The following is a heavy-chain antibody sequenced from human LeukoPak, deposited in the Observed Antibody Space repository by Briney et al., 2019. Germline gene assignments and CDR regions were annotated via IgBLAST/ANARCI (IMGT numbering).Heavy chain of an antibody. CDR3: ARTGATGGFDY. CDR1: GFTFSTHR. CDR2: ISGTSTYI. J-gene: IGHJ4*02. D-gene: IGHD1-26*01. V-gene: IGHV3-21*01. Sequence: GGSLRLSCAASGFTFSTHRMHWVRQAPGKGLEWVSSISGTSTYIHYADSVRGRFTISRDNAKNSLYLQMNSLRAEDTAVYYCARTGATGGFDYWGQGTLVTVSS.